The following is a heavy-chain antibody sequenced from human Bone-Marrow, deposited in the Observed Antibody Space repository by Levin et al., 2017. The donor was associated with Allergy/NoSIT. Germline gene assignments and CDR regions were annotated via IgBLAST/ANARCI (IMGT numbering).Heavy chain of an antibody. CDR1: GFNFNTYG. J-gene: IGHJ3*01. CDR3: ARDEESFGDAFDV. Sequence: GESLKISCTASGFNFNTYGFIWVRQAPGKGLEWISYISARTTTRYYADSVEGRFTVSRDDAKNSVFLQMTSLRAEDTAVYFCARDEESFGDAFDVWGQGTRVTVS. CDR2: ISARTTTR. D-gene: IGHD3-16*01. V-gene: IGHV3-48*01.